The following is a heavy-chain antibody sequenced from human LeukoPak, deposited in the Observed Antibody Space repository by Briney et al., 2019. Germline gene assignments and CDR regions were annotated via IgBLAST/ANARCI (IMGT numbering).Heavy chain of an antibody. Sequence: PGGSLRLSCAASGFTFSSYAMSWVRQAPGKGLEWVSVIGDSGGSTYYADSVKGRFTISRDNSKNTLYLQMNSLRAEDTAVYCCAKGGIMQSSSPGLQYFDLWGRGTLVSVSS. CDR2: IGDSGGST. CDR1: GFTFSSYA. D-gene: IGHD6-6*01. J-gene: IGHJ2*01. V-gene: IGHV3-23*01. CDR3: AKGGIMQSSSPGLQYFDL.